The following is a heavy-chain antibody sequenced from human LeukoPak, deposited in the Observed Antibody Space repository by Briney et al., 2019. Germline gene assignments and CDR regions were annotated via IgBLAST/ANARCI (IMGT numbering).Heavy chain of an antibody. D-gene: IGHD3-22*01. CDR2: ISIDGGDT. CDR3: ARVLRHISGYYDY. CDR1: GFRFSSYA. J-gene: IGHJ4*02. V-gene: IGHV3-64*01. Sequence: PGGSLRLSCAASGFRFSSYAMHWVRQAPGEGLEYVSAISIDGGDTFYASSVKGRFTISRDNSKSTLYLQMGSLRAEDMAVYYCARVLRHISGYYDYWGQGTLVTVSS.